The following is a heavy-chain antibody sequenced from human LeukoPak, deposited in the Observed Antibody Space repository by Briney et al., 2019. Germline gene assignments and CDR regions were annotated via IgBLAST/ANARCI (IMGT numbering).Heavy chain of an antibody. J-gene: IGHJ4*02. Sequence: SETLSLTCTASGGSISSYYWSWIRQPPGKGLEWIGYIYYSGSTNYNPSLKSRVTISVDTSKNQFSLKLSSVTAADTAVYYCARVGGSYYDYWGQGTLVTVSS. CDR1: GGSISSYY. CDR3: ARVGGSYYDY. CDR2: IYYSGST. D-gene: IGHD1-26*01. V-gene: IGHV4-59*01.